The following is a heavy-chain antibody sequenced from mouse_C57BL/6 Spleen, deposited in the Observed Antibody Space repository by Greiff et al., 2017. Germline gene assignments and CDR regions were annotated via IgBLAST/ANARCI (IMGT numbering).Heavy chain of an antibody. CDR3: GGYSYAMDY. CDR2: ISYDGSN. D-gene: IGHD2-3*01. CDR1: GYSITSGYY. Sequence: VQLKESGPGLVKPSQSLSLTCSVTGYSITSGYYWNWIRQFPGNKLEWMGYISYDGSNNYNPSLKNRISITRDTSKNQFFLKLNSVTTEDTATYYCGGYSYAMDYWGQGTSVTVSS. V-gene: IGHV3-6*01. J-gene: IGHJ4*01.